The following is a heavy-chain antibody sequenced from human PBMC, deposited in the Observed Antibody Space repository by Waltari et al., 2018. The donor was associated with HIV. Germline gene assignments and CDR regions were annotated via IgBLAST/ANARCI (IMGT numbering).Heavy chain of an antibody. J-gene: IGHJ4*02. CDR1: GFTFSTFA. D-gene: IGHD3-22*01. Sequence: QVQLVESGGGVVQPGRSLRLSCAASGFTFSTFAIHWVRQAPGKGLEWVAVIWYDGDNKYYADSVKGRFTISRDNSKNTLYLQMNSLRVEDTAVYYCARGGYYYDISGYYHYWGQGTLVTVSS. V-gene: IGHV3-33*01. CDR3: ARGGYYYDISGYYHY. CDR2: IWYDGDNK.